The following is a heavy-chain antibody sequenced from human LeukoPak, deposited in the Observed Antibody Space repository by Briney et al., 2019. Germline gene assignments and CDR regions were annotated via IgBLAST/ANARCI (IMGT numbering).Heavy chain of an antibody. V-gene: IGHV3-53*01. Sequence: GGSLRLSCAASGFTVSSNYMSWVRQAPGKGLEWVSVIYSGGSTYYADSVKGRFTISRDNSKNTLYPQMNSLRAEDTAVYYCARDKISHYYGSGAYYYYYMDVWGKGTTVTISS. J-gene: IGHJ6*03. CDR3: ARDKISHYYGSGAYYYYYMDV. D-gene: IGHD3-10*01. CDR1: GFTVSSNY. CDR2: IYSGGST.